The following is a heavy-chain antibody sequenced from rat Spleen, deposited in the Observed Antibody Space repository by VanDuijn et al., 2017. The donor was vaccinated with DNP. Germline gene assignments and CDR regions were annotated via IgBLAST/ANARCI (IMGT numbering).Heavy chain of an antibody. J-gene: IGHJ2*01. CDR3: TTLNSGTYDS. CDR1: GFIFSDYA. Sequence: EVQLVESGGGLMQPGDSLRLSCAASGFIFSDYAMAWVRQSPKMGLEWVATIIYDGTSAYYRDSVTGRFTISRDFAKSSLYLHMDSLRSEDTATYYCTTLNSGTYDSWGQGVMVTVSS. CDR2: IIYDGTSA. D-gene: IGHD1-3*01. V-gene: IGHV5S10*01.